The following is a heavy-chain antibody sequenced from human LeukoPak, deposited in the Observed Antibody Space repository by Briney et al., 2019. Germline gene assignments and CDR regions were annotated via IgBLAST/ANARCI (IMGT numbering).Heavy chain of an antibody. CDR2: ITGSSSTI. V-gene: IGHV3-48*01. CDR3: ARRFDS. Sequence: GGSLRLSCAASGFTFSTYSMNWVRQAPGKGLELVSYITGSSSTIYYADSVKGRFTISRDNAKNSLYLQMNSLRAEDTAVYYCARRFDSWGQGTLVTVSS. J-gene: IGHJ4*02. CDR1: GFTFSTYS.